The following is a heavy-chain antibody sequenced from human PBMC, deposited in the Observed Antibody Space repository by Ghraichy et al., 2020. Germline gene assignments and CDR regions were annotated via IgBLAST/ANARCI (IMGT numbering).Heavy chain of an antibody. D-gene: IGHD4-17*01. CDR1: GFTFSSYA. CDR2: VDGSGGIT. CDR3: AKAGTTVTTYNWYFDL. J-gene: IGHJ2*01. V-gene: IGHV3-23*01. Sequence: GGSLRLSCAASGFTFSSYAMTWVRQAPGKGLEWVSGVDGSGGITFYADSVKGRFTISRDNSKNTLCLQMTSLRDEDSAVYYCAKAGTTVTTYNWYFDLRGRGTLVTVSS.